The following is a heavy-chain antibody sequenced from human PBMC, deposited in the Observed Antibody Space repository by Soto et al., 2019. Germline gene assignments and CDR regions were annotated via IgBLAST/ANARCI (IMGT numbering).Heavy chain of an antibody. V-gene: IGHV4-59*01. CDR2: IYYSGST. CDR1: GGSISSYY. Sequence: PSETLSLTCTVSGGSISSYYWSWIRQPPGKGLEWIGYIYYSGSTNYNPSLKSRVTISVDTSKNQFSLKLSSVTAADTAVYYCARGKRYGDYYYYYYGMDVWGQGTTVTVSS. J-gene: IGHJ6*02. D-gene: IGHD4-17*01. CDR3: ARGKRYGDYYYYYYGMDV.